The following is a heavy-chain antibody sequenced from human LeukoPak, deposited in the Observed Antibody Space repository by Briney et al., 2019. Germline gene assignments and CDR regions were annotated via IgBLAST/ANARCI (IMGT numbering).Heavy chain of an antibody. Sequence: SETLSLTCTVSGGSISSSSYYWGWLRQPPGKGLEWVGSIYYSGSTYYNPPLKSRVTISVDTSKNQFSLKLSSVTAADTAVYYCASCHYYDSSDWFDPWGQGALVTVSS. CDR1: GGSISSSSYY. V-gene: IGHV4-39*01. CDR3: ASCHYYDSSDWFDP. CDR2: IYYSGST. D-gene: IGHD3-22*01. J-gene: IGHJ5*02.